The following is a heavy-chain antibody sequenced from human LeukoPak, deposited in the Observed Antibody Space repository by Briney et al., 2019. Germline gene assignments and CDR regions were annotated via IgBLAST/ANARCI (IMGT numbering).Heavy chain of an antibody. V-gene: IGHV4-31*03. Sequence: SETLSLTCTVSGGSISSGGYYWSWIRQHPGKGLEWIGYIYYSGSTYYNPSLKSRVTISVDTSKNQFSLKLSSVTAADTAVYYCAIFRTTGSSVHYWGQGTLVTVSS. CDR1: GGSISSGGYY. CDR3: AIFRTTGSSVHY. J-gene: IGHJ4*02. D-gene: IGHD6-6*01. CDR2: IYYSGST.